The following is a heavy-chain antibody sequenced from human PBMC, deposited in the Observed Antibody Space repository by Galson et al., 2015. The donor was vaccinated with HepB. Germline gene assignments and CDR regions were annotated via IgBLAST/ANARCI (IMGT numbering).Heavy chain of an antibody. D-gene: IGHD3-16*01. CDR1: GGSITGYY. CDR2: ISSSGNT. Sequence: ETLSLTCLVSGGSITGYYWNWIRQAPGKGLAWMGYISSSGNTHYTPSLKSRVGISIDRSKNQFSLKVTSVTAADTAIYYCARSGQYAYATRDAFDLWGQGTVVSVSS. CDR3: ARSGQYAYATRDAFDL. V-gene: IGHV4-59*01. J-gene: IGHJ3*01.